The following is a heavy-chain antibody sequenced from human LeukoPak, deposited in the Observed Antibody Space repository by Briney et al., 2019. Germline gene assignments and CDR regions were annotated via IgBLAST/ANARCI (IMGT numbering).Heavy chain of an antibody. D-gene: IGHD3-3*01. V-gene: IGHV3-21*01. Sequence: GGSLRLSCAASGFTFSSYSMNWVRQAPGKGLEWVSSISSSSSYIYYADSVKGRFTISRDNAKNSLYLQMNSLRAEDTAVYYCARDSYDFWSGYPYSYYYYYGMDVWGQGTTVTVSS. CDR3: ARDSYDFWSGYPYSYYYYYGMDV. J-gene: IGHJ6*02. CDR1: GFTFSSYS. CDR2: ISSSSSYI.